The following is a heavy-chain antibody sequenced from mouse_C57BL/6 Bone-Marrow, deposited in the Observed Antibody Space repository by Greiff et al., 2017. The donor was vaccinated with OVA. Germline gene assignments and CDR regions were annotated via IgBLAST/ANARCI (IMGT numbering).Heavy chain of an antibody. D-gene: IGHD2-3*01. CDR2: IYPRSGNT. J-gene: IGHJ2*01. CDR1: GYTFTSYG. Sequence: QVQLKESGAELARPGASVKLSCKASGYTFTSYGISWVKQRTGQGLEWIGEIYPRSGNTYYNEKFKGKATLTADKSSSTAYMELRSLTSEDSAVYFCARCDGPYYFDYWGQGTTLTVSS. V-gene: IGHV1-81*01. CDR3: ARCDGPYYFDY.